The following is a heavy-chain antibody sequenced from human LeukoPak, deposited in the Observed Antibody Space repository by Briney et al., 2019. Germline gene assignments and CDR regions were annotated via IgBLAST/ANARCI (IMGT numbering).Heavy chain of an antibody. V-gene: IGHV3-43*01. CDR3: TKDISSIWVGGANYHYYGMDV. D-gene: IGHD1-26*01. Sequence: PGGSLRLSCAVSGFTFDDYTMHWVRQAPGKAMEWVCLISWDGGTTFYSDSVEGRFTISRDNSKNSLYLQINSLGPEDAAVYYCTKDISSIWVGGANYHYYGMDVWGQGTTVTVSS. CDR1: GFTFDDYT. CDR2: ISWDGGTT. J-gene: IGHJ6*02.